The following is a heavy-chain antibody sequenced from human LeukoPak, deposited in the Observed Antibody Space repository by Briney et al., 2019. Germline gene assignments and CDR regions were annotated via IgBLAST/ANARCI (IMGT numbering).Heavy chain of an antibody. J-gene: IGHJ4*02. V-gene: IGHV4-34*01. D-gene: IGHD3-22*01. CDR3: ARDRYDSSGYYIDY. CDR2: INHSGRT. Sequence: SETLSLTCAVYGGSFSDYYWTWIRQSPGKGLEWIGEINHSGRTNYNPSLESRVTISLDTSKNQFSLKLNSVTAADTAVYYCARDRYDSSGYYIDYWGQGTLVTVSS. CDR1: GGSFSDYY.